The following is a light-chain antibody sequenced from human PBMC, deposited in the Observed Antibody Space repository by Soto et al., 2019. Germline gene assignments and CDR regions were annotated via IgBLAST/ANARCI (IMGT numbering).Light chain of an antibody. CDR1: SSNIGSNY. V-gene: IGLV1-47*01. CDR2: RNN. Sequence: QSVLTQPPSASGTPGQRVAIAWSESSSNIGSNYVYWYQQLPGTAPKLLIYRNNQRPSGVPERFSGSKSGTSASLAISGLRSEDEADYYCAAWDDSLSGDVVFGGGTKLTVL. CDR3: AAWDDSLSGDVV. J-gene: IGLJ2*01.